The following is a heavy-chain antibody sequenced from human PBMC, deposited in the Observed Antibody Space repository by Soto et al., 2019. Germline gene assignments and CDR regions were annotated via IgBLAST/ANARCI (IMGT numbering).Heavy chain of an antibody. V-gene: IGHV4-59*01. CDR2: IYYCGST. Sequence: QVQLQESGPGLVKPSETLSLTCTVSGGSMSSYYWSWIRQPPGKGLEWIGYIYYCGSTNYNPSLNSRVTIAVDTSKNQFSPKLSSVPAADTAVYYCARSDGRYWGQGTLVTVSS. J-gene: IGHJ4*02. CDR1: GGSMSSYY. CDR3: ARSDGRY.